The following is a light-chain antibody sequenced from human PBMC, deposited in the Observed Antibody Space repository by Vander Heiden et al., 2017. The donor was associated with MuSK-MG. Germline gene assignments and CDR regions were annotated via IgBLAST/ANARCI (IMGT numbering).Light chain of an antibody. V-gene: IGLV8-61*01. Sequence: QTVVTQEPSLSVSPGGTVTLTCGLSSGSVSTSYHPSWYQQTPGQAHRTLIYSTNTRSSGVPDRFSGSILGNKAALTITGAKADDESDYYCVLYMGSGISVFGGGTKLTVL. CDR2: STN. J-gene: IGLJ2*01. CDR1: SGSVSTSYH. CDR3: VLYMGSGISV.